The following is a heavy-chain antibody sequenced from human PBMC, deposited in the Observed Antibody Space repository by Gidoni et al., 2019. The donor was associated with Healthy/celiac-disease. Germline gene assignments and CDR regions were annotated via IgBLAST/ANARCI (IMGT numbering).Heavy chain of an antibody. CDR3: ARDRLYYSYYMDV. CDR1: GFTFSSYG. CDR2: IWYDGSDK. V-gene: IGHV3-33*01. J-gene: IGHJ6*04. D-gene: IGHD3-16*01. Sequence: HVQLVESGGDVVPPGRSLRLSCAASGFTFSSYGRHWVRQAPGKGLEWVAVIWYDGSDKDYVDSVQGRFTISRDNSKNTLYLQMNSLRAEDTAVYYCARDRLYYSYYMDVWGKGTTVTVSS.